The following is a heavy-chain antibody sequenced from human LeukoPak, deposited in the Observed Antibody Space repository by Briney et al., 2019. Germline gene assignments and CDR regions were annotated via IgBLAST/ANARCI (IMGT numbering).Heavy chain of an antibody. D-gene: IGHD3-22*01. V-gene: IGHV1-18*01. CDR1: GYTFTSYG. CDR2: ISAYNGNT. J-gene: IGHJ6*03. CDR3: ARGPGGRRGYHPLEDYYYYYYMDV. Sequence: REASVKVSCKASGYTFTSYGINWVRQAPGQGLEWMGWISAYNGNTKYAQKLQGRVTMTTDTSTSTAYMELRSLRSDDTAVYYCARGPGGRRGYHPLEDYYYYYYMDVWGKGTTVTVSS.